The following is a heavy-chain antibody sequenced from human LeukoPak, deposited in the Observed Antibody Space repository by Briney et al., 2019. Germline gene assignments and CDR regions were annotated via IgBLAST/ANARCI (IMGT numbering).Heavy chain of an antibody. CDR1: GFTFSTYW. CDR2: INSDGSGT. D-gene: IGHD6-19*01. J-gene: IGHJ4*02. V-gene: IGHV3-74*01. CDR3: ARGGAVAGTGDY. Sequence: GGSLRLSCAASGFTFSTYWMHWVRQAPGKGLMWVSRINSDGSGTSYVDSVKGRFTISRDNAKNTLYLQMNSLRAEDTAVNYCARGGAVAGTGDYWGQGTLVTVSS.